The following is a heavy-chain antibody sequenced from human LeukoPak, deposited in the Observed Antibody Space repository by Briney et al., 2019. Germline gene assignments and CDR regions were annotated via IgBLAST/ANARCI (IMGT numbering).Heavy chain of an antibody. CDR2: INAGNGNT. D-gene: IGHD1-26*01. CDR3: ARAGVGARFEDF. Sequence: ASVKVSCKASGYTFTSYAMHWVRQAPGQRLEWMGWINAGNGNTKYSQKFQGRVTITRDTSASTAYMELSSLRSEDTAVYYCARAGVGARFEDFWGQGTLVTVSP. V-gene: IGHV1-3*01. J-gene: IGHJ4*02. CDR1: GYTFTSYA.